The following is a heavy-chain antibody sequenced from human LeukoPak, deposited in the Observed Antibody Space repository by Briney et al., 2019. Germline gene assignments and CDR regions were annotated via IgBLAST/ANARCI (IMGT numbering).Heavy chain of an antibody. CDR3: AKAGEYYYDSSGYYAIDH. CDR1: EFTFSSSS. Sequence: GGSLRLSCSAAEFTFSSSSMNWVRQAPGKGLEWVSSISNSGTYKFYADSVKGRFTISRDNAKNSLYLQMNNLRAEDTAVYYCAKAGEYYYDSSGYYAIDHWGQGTLVTVSS. V-gene: IGHV3-21*06. D-gene: IGHD3-22*01. J-gene: IGHJ4*02. CDR2: ISNSGTYK.